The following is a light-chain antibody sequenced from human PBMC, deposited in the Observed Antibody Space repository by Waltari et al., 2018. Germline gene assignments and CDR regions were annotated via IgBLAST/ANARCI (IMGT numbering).Light chain of an antibody. CDR1: QSVSSY. CDR3: QQYDNWPLT. J-gene: IGKJ4*01. Sequence: EIVLTQSPATLSLSPGERATLSCRASQSVSSYLAWYQQKPGQAPRLLIYGASSRATGIPDRFSGSGSGPDFTLTISSLEPEDFAVYYCQQYDNWPLTFGGGTKVEIK. V-gene: IGKV3-15*01. CDR2: GAS.